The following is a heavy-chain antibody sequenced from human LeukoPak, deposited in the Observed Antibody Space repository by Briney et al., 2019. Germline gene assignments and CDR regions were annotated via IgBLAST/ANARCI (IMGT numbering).Heavy chain of an antibody. J-gene: IGHJ4*02. CDR3: ARDYYGSGSYYNDLGY. V-gene: IGHV3-48*01. Sequence: PGGSLRLSCAASGFTFSSYSMNWVRQAPGKGLEWVSYISSSSSSTIYYADSAKGRFTISRDNAKNSLYLQMNSLRAEDTAVYYCARDYYGSGSYYNDLGYWGQGTLVTVSS. D-gene: IGHD3-10*01. CDR2: ISSSSSSTI. CDR1: GFTFSSYS.